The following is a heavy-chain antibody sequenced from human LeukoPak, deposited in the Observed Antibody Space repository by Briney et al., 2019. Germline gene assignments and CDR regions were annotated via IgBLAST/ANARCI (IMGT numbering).Heavy chain of an antibody. CDR1: GGTFSSYA. V-gene: IGHV1-69*05. Sequence: ASVKVSCKASGGTFSSYAISWVRQAPGQGLEWMGGIIPIFGTANYAQKFQGRVTITTDESTSTAYTELSSLRSEDTAVYYCARSKRAITIFGVVSAPFDYWGQGTLVTVSS. CDR3: ARSKRAITIFGVVSAPFDY. J-gene: IGHJ4*02. D-gene: IGHD3-3*01. CDR2: IIPIFGTA.